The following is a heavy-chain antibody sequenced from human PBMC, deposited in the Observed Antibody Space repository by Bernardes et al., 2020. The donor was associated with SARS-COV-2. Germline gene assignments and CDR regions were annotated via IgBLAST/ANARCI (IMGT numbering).Heavy chain of an antibody. J-gene: IGHJ3*01. D-gene: IGHD2-21*01. CDR2: IFPDDSDT. V-gene: IGHV5-51*01. CDR1: GYNFTNSW. CDR3: ARHRIGVNTLSALDL. Sequence: GASLKISCKGFGYNFTNSWIAWVRQMPGQGLEWMGIIFPDDSDTRYSSSFQGQVTIPADKSINTAFLHWGSLRASDTAMYYCARHRIGVNTLSALDLWGQGTTVTVSS.